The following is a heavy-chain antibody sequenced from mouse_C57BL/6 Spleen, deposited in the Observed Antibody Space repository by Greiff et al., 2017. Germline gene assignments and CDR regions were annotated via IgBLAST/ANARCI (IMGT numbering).Heavy chain of an antibody. D-gene: IGHD2-4*01. CDR2: IDPSDSYT. CDR3: ARNDYEGY. Sequence: QVQLQQPGAELVMPGASVKLSCKASGYTFTSYWMHWVKQRPGQGLEWIGEIDPSDSYTNYNQKFKGKSTLTVDKSSSTAYMQLSSLTSEDSAVYYCARNDYEGYWGQGTTLTVSS. CDR1: GYTFTSYW. V-gene: IGHV1-69*01. J-gene: IGHJ2*01.